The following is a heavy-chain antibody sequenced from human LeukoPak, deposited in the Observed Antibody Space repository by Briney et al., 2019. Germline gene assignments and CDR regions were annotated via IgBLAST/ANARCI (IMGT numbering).Heavy chain of an antibody. J-gene: IGHJ4*02. D-gene: IGHD6-19*01. CDR2: IDTAGDT. CDR1: GFTFSTYD. Sequence: GVSLRLSCAASGFTFSTYDMHWVRQATGKGLEWVSGIDTAGDTSYPGSVKGRFTTFRENAKNSVYLQMNSLRAGDTAVYYCARVGSRGWNYFDYWGQGTLVTVSS. V-gene: IGHV3-13*04. CDR3: ARVGSRGWNYFDY.